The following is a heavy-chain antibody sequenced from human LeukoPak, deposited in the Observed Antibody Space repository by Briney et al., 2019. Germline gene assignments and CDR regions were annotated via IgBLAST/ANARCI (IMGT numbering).Heavy chain of an antibody. CDR2: IYYSGST. CDR3: ARGRYTYYYDSSGYYPFDY. D-gene: IGHD3-22*01. Sequence: SETLSLTCTVSGGSISSSSYYWGWIRQPPGKGLEWIGSIYYSGSTYYNPSLKSRVTISVDTSKNQFSLKLSSVTAADTAVYYCARGRYTYYYDSSGYYPFDYWGQGTLVTVSS. J-gene: IGHJ4*02. CDR1: GGSISSSSYY. V-gene: IGHV4-39*07.